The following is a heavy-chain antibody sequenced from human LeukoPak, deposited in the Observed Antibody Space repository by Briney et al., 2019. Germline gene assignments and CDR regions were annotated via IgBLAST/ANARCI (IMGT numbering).Heavy chain of an antibody. CDR1: RFTFSSYG. CDR2: IRYDESNK. Sequence: GGSLTLSCAASRFTFSSYGMHWVRQAPGKGLEWVAFIRYDESNKYYAVSVKGRFTISRDNSKNTLYLQMISLRAEDTAVYYCAKSRSTISGTRFDPWGQGALVTASS. CDR3: AKSRSTISGTRFDP. J-gene: IGHJ5*02. V-gene: IGHV3-30*02. D-gene: IGHD3-10*01.